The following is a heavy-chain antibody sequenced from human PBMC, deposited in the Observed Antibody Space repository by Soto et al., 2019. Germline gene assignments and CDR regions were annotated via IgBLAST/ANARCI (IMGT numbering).Heavy chain of an antibody. Sequence: GGSLRLSXSASGFTFSDENMSWVRQVPGKGLEWVSGISGGGSYIFYADSVQGRFSISRDNPKNSLFLEMNSLRVEDTAVYYCARDSDCHSTSCFFPPHVWGQGTTVTVSS. V-gene: IGHV3-21*06. CDR2: ISGGGSYI. D-gene: IGHD2-2*01. CDR3: ARDSDCHSTSCFFPPHV. J-gene: IGHJ6*02. CDR1: GFTFSDEN.